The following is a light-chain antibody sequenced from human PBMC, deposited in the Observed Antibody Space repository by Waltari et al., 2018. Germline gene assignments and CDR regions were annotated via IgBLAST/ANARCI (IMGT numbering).Light chain of an antibody. CDR2: DVN. CDR1: SSDVGGSNL. Sequence: QSALTQPASVSGSPGQSITISCTGTSSDVGGSNLVSWYQQVPGQAPKLLIYDVNKRPSGVSTRFSGSKSGDTASLTISGLHAEDEALYYCLSYAGLSTWVFGGGTMVTIL. CDR3: LSYAGLSTWV. V-gene: IGLV2-23*02. J-gene: IGLJ3*02.